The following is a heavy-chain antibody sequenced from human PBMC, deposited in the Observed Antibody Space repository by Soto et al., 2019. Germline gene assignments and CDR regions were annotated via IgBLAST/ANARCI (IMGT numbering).Heavy chain of an antibody. D-gene: IGHD3-10*01. CDR1: GGSISSYY. J-gene: IGHJ4*02. Sequence: PSETLSLTCTVSGGSISSYYWSWIRQPPGKGPEWIGYIYYSGSTNYNPSLKSRVTISVDTSKNQFSLKLSSVTAADTAVYYCARDFRGLDYWGQGTLVTVSS. V-gene: IGHV4-59*01. CDR3: ARDFRGLDY. CDR2: IYYSGST.